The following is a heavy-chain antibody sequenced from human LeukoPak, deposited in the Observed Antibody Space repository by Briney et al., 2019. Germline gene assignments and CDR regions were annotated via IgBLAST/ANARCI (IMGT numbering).Heavy chain of an antibody. Sequence: ASVKVSCKASGYTFTSYGISWVRQAPGQGLKWMGWISAYNGNTTYAQKLQGRVTMTTDTSTSTAYMELRSLRSDDTAVYYCARDRPYKWELLTADAFDIWGQGTMVTVSS. D-gene: IGHD1-26*01. J-gene: IGHJ3*02. CDR1: GYTFTSYG. CDR2: ISAYNGNT. V-gene: IGHV1-18*01. CDR3: ARDRPYKWELLTADAFDI.